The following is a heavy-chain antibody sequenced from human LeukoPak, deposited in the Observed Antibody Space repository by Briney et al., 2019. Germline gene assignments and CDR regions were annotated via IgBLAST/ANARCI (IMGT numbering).Heavy chain of an antibody. CDR3: ARGVKQLGRFYFYMDV. Sequence: PSETLSLTCVVSDESLSGFSWNWIRQPPGKGLECLGEVSPSGSTNYNPSLQGRLTISVDRSKNHFSLNLTSVTAADTAVYYCARGVKQLGRFYFYMDVWGSGTTVAVSS. CDR2: VSPSGST. V-gene: IGHV4-34*01. D-gene: IGHD1-1*01. CDR1: DESLSGFS. J-gene: IGHJ6*03.